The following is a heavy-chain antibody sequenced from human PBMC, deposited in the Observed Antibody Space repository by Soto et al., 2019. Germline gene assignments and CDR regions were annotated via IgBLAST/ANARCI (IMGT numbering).Heavy chain of an antibody. D-gene: IGHD3-10*01. V-gene: IGHV3-53*01. CDR2: IYSTGTT. J-gene: IGHJ4*02. Sequence: LRLSCAASGFTVGNNYMSWVRQAPGKGLEWVSLIYSTGTTKYADSVKGRFTVSRDNAKNTLYLQMNSLRAEDTAVYYCAKDGRGSGSHYNSFGYWGQGTLVTVSS. CDR3: AKDGRGSGSHYNSFGY. CDR1: GFTVGNNY.